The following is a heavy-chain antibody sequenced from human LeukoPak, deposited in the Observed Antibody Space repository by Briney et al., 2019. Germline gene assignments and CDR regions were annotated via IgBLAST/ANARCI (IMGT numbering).Heavy chain of an antibody. CDR1: GGTFSSYA. J-gene: IGHJ3*02. CDR2: IIPIFGTA. D-gene: IGHD3-22*01. Sequence: VASVKVSCKASGGTFSSYAISWVRQAPGQGPEWMGGIIPIFGTANYAQKFQGRVTITADESTSTAYMELSSLRSEDTAVYYCAREGPHYYDSSLFDIWGQGTMVTVSS. CDR3: AREGPHYYDSSLFDI. V-gene: IGHV1-69*01.